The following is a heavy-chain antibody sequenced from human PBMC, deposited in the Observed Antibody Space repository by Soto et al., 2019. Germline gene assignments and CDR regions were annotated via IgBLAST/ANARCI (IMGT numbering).Heavy chain of an antibody. V-gene: IGHV4-39*01. CDR2: IYYSGST. D-gene: IGHD3-16*01. CDR1: GGTISSSSYF. J-gene: IGHJ6*03. Sequence: SETLSLTCTVSGGTISSSSYFWGWIRQPPGKGLEWIGSIYYSGSTYYNPSLKSRVTISVDTSQNQFSLRLSSVTAADTAVYYCARLGQGFMDVWGKGTTVTVSS. CDR3: ARLGQGFMDV.